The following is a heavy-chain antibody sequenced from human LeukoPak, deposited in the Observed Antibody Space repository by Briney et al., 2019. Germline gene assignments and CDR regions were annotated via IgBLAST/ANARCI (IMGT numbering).Heavy chain of an antibody. CDR1: GFTFSSYA. J-gene: IGHJ4*02. V-gene: IGHV3-21*01. CDR3: ARSREVLPAGTIDY. Sequence: PGGSLRLSCAASGFTFSSYAMSWVRQAPGKGLEWVSSISSGSSYVYSADSVEGRFTISRDNAKNSLYLQMNSLRAEDSAVYYCARSREVLPAGTIDYWGQGALVTVSS. D-gene: IGHD6-13*01. CDR2: ISSGSSYV.